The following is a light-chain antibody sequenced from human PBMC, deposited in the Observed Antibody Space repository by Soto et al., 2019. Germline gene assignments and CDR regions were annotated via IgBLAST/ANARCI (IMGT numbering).Light chain of an antibody. CDR2: EVT. CDR3: CSYAGSNNLKV. V-gene: IGLV2-8*01. J-gene: IGLJ1*01. Sequence: SVLTQPPSASGSPGQSVTISCTGTSSDVGGYNYVSWYQQHPGKAPKLMIYEVTKRPSGVPDRFSGSKSGNTASLTVSGLQAEDEADYYCCSYAGSNNLKVFGTGTKVTVL. CDR1: SSDVGGYNY.